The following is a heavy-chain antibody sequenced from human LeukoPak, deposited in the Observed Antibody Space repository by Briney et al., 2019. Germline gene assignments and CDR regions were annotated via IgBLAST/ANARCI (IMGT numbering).Heavy chain of an antibody. Sequence: GASVKVSCKASGYTFTSYYMHWVRQAPGQGLEWMGIINPSGGSTSYAQKFQGRVTMTRDTSTSTVYMEPSSLRSGDTAVYYCARDRPGYTFDYWGQGTLVTVSS. CDR3: ARDRPGYTFDY. CDR1: GYTFTSYY. J-gene: IGHJ4*02. D-gene: IGHD5-24*01. CDR2: INPSGGST. V-gene: IGHV1-46*01.